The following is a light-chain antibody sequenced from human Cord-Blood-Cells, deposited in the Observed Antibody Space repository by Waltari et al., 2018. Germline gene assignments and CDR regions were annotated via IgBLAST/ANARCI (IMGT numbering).Light chain of an antibody. Sequence: QSALTQPRSVSGSPGRSVTISCTGPSSVVGGYNNVSWYQQHPGKAPKLMIYDVSKRPSGVPDRFSGSKSGNTASLTISGLQAEDEADYYCCSYAGISWVFGGGTKLTVL. CDR1: SSVVGGYNN. CDR2: DVS. CDR3: CSYAGISWV. J-gene: IGLJ3*02. V-gene: IGLV2-11*01.